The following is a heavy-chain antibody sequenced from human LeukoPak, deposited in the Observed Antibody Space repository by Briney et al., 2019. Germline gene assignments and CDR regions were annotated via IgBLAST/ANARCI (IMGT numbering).Heavy chain of an antibody. V-gene: IGHV3-49*03. CDR2: IRSKAYGGTT. J-gene: IGHJ4*02. D-gene: IGHD3-22*01. CDR1: GFTFGDYA. CDR3: TRPYYDSSGYYGYFDY. Sequence: GGSLRLSCTASGFTFGDYAMSWFRQAPGKGLEWVGFIRSKAYGGTTEYAASVKGRFTISRDDSKSIAYLQMNSLKTEDTAVYYCTRPYYDSSGYYGYFDYWGQGTLVTVSS.